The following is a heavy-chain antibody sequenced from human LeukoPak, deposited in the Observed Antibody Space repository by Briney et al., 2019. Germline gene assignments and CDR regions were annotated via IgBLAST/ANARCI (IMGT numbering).Heavy chain of an antibody. D-gene: IGHD3-10*01. CDR3: ASRPYYSGSGYFYYSMDV. CDR1: GYTFTGYY. Sequence: ASVKVSCKASGYTFTGYYMHWVRQAPGQGLEWMGWINPNSGGTNYAQKFQGRVTMTRDTSTSTAYMDLSSLRSEDTAVYYCASRPYYSGSGYFYYSMDVWGKGTTVTVSS. CDR2: INPNSGGT. V-gene: IGHV1-2*02. J-gene: IGHJ6*03.